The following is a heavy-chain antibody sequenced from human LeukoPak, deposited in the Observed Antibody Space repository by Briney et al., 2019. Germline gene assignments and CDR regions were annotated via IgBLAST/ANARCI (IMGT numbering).Heavy chain of an antibody. Sequence: AGGSLRLSCAASGSTFSSYSMNWVRQATGKGLEWVSAISVGGTKTHYADSVRGRFTISRDDSKKTLYLQMSSLRAEDTAVYYCAKDWSAAHWGQGTLVTVSS. J-gene: IGHJ4*02. CDR2: ISVGGTKT. V-gene: IGHV3-23*01. D-gene: IGHD2-15*01. CDR3: AKDWSAAH. CDR1: GSTFSSYS.